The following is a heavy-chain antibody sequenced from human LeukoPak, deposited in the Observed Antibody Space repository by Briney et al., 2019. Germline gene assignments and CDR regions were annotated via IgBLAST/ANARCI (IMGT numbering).Heavy chain of an antibody. V-gene: IGHV4-38-2*02. J-gene: IGHJ4*02. Sequence: SETLSLTCTVSGYSISSGYYWGWIRQPPGKGLEWIGSIYHSGSTYYNPSLKSRVTISVDTSKNQFSLKLSSVTAADTAVYYCAREWSYSGSYYHYWGQGTLVTVSS. CDR2: IYHSGST. D-gene: IGHD1-26*01. CDR3: AREWSYSGSYYHY. CDR1: GYSISSGYY.